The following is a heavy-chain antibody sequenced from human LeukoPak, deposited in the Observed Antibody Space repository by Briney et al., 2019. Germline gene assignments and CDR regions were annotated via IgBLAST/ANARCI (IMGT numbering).Heavy chain of an antibody. D-gene: IGHD3-22*01. Sequence: SETLSLTCAVYGGSFSGYYWSWIRQPPGKGLEWIGEINHSGSTNYNPSLKSRVTISVDTSKNQFSLKLSSVTAADTAVYYCARGERTTMIGFDYWGQGTLVTVSS. CDR1: GGSFSGYY. CDR3: ARGERTTMIGFDY. J-gene: IGHJ4*02. CDR2: INHSGST. V-gene: IGHV4-34*01.